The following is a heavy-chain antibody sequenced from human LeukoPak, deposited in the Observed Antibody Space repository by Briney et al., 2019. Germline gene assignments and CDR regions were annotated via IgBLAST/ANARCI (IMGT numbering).Heavy chain of an antibody. CDR3: AKDTGIVVLVAATDGFDY. J-gene: IGHJ4*02. CDR1: GFTFSSYG. CDR2: ISYDGSNK. Sequence: GRSLRLSCAASGFTFSSYGMHWVRQAPGKGLEWVAVISYDGSNKYYADSVKGRFTISRDNSKNTLYLQMNSLRAEDTAVYYCAKDTGIVVLVAATDGFDYWGQGTLVTVSS. V-gene: IGHV3-30*18. D-gene: IGHD2-15*01.